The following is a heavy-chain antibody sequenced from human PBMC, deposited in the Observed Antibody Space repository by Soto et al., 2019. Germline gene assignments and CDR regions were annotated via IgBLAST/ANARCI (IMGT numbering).Heavy chain of an antibody. V-gene: IGHV3-23*01. CDR2: INSSGGST. CDR1: GFTFSSYA. D-gene: IGHD4-17*01. J-gene: IGHJ4*02. Sequence: PGGSLRLSCAASGFTFSSYAMSWVRQAPGKGLEWVSTINSSGGSTYYADSVKGRFTISRDNSKNTLYLQKNNLRAEDTAVYYYAKDLYGDYNFDGGGQEPLVTVSS. CDR3: AKDLYGDYNFDG.